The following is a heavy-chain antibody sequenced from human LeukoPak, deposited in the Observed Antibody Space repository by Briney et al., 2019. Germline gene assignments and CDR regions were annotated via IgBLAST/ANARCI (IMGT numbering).Heavy chain of an antibody. CDR2: ISANSGNT. V-gene: IGHV1-18*01. D-gene: IGHD3-16*01. CDR3: ARDVNYAFDY. CDR1: GYSFRRNG. Sequence: GASVKVPCKSSGYSFRRNGISWVRQAPGQGLEWMAWISANSGNTNYAQNFQDRVTLTTDTSTSTAYMELRSLRSDDTAVYYCARDVNYAFDYWGRGTLVTVSS. J-gene: IGHJ4*02.